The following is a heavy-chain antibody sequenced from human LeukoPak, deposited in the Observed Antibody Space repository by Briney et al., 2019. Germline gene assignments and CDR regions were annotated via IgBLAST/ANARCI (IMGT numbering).Heavy chain of an antibody. D-gene: IGHD3-22*01. CDR3: ARVGKSDRSAFDY. V-gene: IGHV3-33*01. CDR2: IWYDGSNK. J-gene: IGHJ4*02. CDR1: GFTFSSYG. Sequence: GRSLRLSCAASGFTFSSYGMHWVRQAPGKGLEWVAVIWYDGSNKYYADSVKGRFTISRDNSKNTLYLQMNSLRAEDTAVYYCARVGKSDRSAFDYWGQGTLVTVSS.